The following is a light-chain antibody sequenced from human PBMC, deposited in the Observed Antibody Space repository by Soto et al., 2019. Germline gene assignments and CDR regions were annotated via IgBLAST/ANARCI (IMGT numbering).Light chain of an antibody. J-gene: IGLJ1*01. CDR3: SSYTTNNNRQIV. CDR2: DVS. V-gene: IGLV2-14*03. Sequence: QSVLSQPASVSGSPGQSITISCTGTSSDVGGYNYVSWYQHHPGKAPKLMINDVSNRPSGVSNRFSGSKSGNTASLTISGLQPEDEADYYCSSYTTNNNRQIVFGTGTNVTVL. CDR1: SSDVGGYNY.